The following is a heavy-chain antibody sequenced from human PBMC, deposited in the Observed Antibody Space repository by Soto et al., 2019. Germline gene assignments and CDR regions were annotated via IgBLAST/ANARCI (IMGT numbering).Heavy chain of an antibody. Sequence: QVQLVQSGAEVKKPGASVKVSCRASGYTFTSYFITWVRQAPGQGLEWMGWISAYNGNTNYAQMLQGRVTMTTDTSTATAYLEMRSLGSDDTAVYYCARQNYYSGMDVWGQGTTVTVSS. CDR2: ISAYNGNT. CDR3: ARQNYYSGMDV. CDR1: GYTFTSYF. V-gene: IGHV1-18*01. J-gene: IGHJ6*02.